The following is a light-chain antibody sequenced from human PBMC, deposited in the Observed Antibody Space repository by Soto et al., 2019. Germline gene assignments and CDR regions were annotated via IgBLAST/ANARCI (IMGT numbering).Light chain of an antibody. Sequence: DIQITQSPSSLSASIGDRGTITCRAGQSISNYLNWYQQKPGKAPNLLIYAASRLESGVPSRFSGSGSGTEFTLTISSMQPEDFANYYCQQSYRTLLTFGGGTKVDIK. J-gene: IGKJ4*01. V-gene: IGKV1-39*01. CDR3: QQSYRTLLT. CDR2: AAS. CDR1: QSISNY.